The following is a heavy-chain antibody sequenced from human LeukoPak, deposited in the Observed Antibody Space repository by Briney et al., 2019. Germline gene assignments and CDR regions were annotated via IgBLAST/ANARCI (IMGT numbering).Heavy chain of an antibody. J-gene: IGHJ4*02. CDR1: GFTFSSYA. CDR3: AKGVSPAPSYYFDY. D-gene: IGHD3-22*01. Sequence: PGGSLRLSCAASGFTFSSYAMSWVRQAPGKGLEWVSAISGSGGSTYYADSVKGRFTISRDNSKNTPYLQMNSLRAEDTAVYYCAKGVSPAPSYYFDYWGQGTLVTVSS. CDR2: ISGSGGST. V-gene: IGHV3-23*01.